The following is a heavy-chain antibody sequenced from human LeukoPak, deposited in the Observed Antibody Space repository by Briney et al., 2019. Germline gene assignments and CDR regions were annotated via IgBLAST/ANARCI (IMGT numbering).Heavy chain of an antibody. CDR3: ARNYDFWSGYRFDY. V-gene: IGHV4-34*01. CDR1: GGSFSGYY. Sequence: SETLSLTCAVYGGSFSGYYWSWIRQPPGKGLEWIGEINRSGSTNYNPSLKSRVTISVDTSKNQFSLKLSSVTAADTAVYYCARNYDFWSGYRFDYWGQGTLVTVSS. CDR2: INRSGST. J-gene: IGHJ4*02. D-gene: IGHD3-3*01.